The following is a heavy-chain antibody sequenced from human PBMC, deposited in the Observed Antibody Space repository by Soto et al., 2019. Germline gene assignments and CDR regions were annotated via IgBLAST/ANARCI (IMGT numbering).Heavy chain of an antibody. D-gene: IGHD6-19*01. CDR2: ISYDGSNK. V-gene: IGHV3-30-3*01. CDR1: GFTFSSYA. J-gene: IGHJ6*02. CDR3: AMLPGIAVAGRNYYYYYGMDV. Sequence: GGSLRLSCAASGFTFSSYAMHWVRQAPGKGLEWVAVISYDGSNKYYADSVKGRFTISRDNSKNTLYLQMNSLRAEDTAVYYCAMLPGIAVAGRNYYYYYGMDVWGQGTTVTVSS.